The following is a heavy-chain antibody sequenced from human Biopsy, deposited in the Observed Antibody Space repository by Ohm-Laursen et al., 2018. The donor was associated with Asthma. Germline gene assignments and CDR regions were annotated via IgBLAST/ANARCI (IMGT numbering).Heavy chain of an antibody. CDR2: IRSTNEGGKT. CDR1: GFTFSNAW. Sequence: GSLRLSCAASGFTFSNAWMSWVRQAPGKGLEWLGRIRSTNEGGKTDYAAAVKGRVTISRDDSQNTLYLQMSSLTTEETAVYFCSTNRLWFGESPYYFDYWGQGSLVTVSS. J-gene: IGHJ4*02. D-gene: IGHD3-10*01. CDR3: STNRLWFGESPYYFDY. V-gene: IGHV3-15*01.